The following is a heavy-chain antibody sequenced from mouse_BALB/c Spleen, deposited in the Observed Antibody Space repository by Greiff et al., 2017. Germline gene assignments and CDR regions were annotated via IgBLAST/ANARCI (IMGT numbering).Heavy chain of an antibody. D-gene: IGHD2-2*01. CDR1: GYTFTSYY. CDR2: INPSNGGT. V-gene: IGHV1S81*02. Sequence: VQLQKSGAELVKPGASVKLSCKASGYTFTSYYMYWVKQRPGQGLEWIGEINPSNGGTNFNEKFKSKATLTVDKSSSTAYMQLSSLTSEDSAVYYCTRSLSTMVTTYYAMDYWGQGTSVTVSS. J-gene: IGHJ4*01. CDR3: TRSLSTMVTTYYAMDY.